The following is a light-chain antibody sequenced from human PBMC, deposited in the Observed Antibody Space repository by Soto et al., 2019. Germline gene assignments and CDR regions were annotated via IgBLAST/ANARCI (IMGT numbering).Light chain of an antibody. V-gene: IGKV3-20*01. CDR1: QSVSSSY. CDR3: QQYGNSPWT. CDR2: GAS. Sequence: EIVLTQSPGNLSLSPGERATLSCRASQSVSSSYLAWYQQKPGQAPRLLIYGASSRATGIPDRFSGSGSGTDFTLTISRLEPEDSAVYYWQQYGNSPWTFGQGTQVEIK. J-gene: IGKJ1*01.